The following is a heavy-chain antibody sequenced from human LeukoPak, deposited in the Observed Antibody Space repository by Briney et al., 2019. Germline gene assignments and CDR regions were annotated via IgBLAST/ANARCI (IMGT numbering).Heavy chain of an antibody. J-gene: IGHJ6*03. Sequence: GGSLRLSCAASRFTFSSFDMHWVRRPTGPGLEWVTTIGTASDTYYPGSVEGRFTLSRDNAKNSLYLQMNSLTAGDTAVYYCARGPPRGKYYYMDVWGKGTTVTVSS. CDR1: RFTFSSFD. CDR3: ARGPPRGKYYYMDV. D-gene: IGHD1-1*01. CDR2: IGTASDT. V-gene: IGHV3-13*01.